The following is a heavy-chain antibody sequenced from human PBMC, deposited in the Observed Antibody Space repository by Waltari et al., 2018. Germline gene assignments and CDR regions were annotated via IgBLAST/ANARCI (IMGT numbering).Heavy chain of an antibody. Sequence: QVQLVQSGAEVKKPGASVKVSCKVSGYTLTELSMHCVRQAPGKGLEWMGGFDPEECETIYAQKVQGRVTMTEDTSTDPAYMELSSLRSEDTAVYYCATDPLYYYGSGSPYWGQGTLVTVSS. D-gene: IGHD3-10*01. CDR3: ATDPLYYYGSGSPY. CDR2: FDPEECET. CDR1: GYTLTELS. V-gene: IGHV1-24*01. J-gene: IGHJ4*02.